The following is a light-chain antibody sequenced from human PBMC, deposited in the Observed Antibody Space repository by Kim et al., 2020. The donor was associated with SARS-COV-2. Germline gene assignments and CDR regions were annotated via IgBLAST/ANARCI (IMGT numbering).Light chain of an antibody. CDR3: HQYGSSPWT. V-gene: IGKV3-20*01. J-gene: IGKJ1*01. CDR1: QSVSSIY. Sequence: SPGESATLSCRASQSVSSIYLAWYQQKPGQAPRLLIYGASSRATGIPDRFSGSESGTDFTLTISRLEPEDFAVYYCHQYGSSPWTFGQGTKVEIK. CDR2: GAS.